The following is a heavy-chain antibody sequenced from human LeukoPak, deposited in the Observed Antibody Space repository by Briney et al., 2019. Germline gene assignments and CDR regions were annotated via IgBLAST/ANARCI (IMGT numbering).Heavy chain of an antibody. D-gene: IGHD5-18*01. CDR3: ASYPAAMVTDY. Sequence: GGSLRLSCTASGFTFGDYAMSWFRQAPGKGLEWVGFIRSKAYGGTTEYAASVKGRFTISRDDSKSIAYLQMNSLKTEDTAVYYCASYPAAMVTDYWGQGTLVTVSS. CDR1: GFTFGDYA. V-gene: IGHV3-49*03. CDR2: IRSKAYGGTT. J-gene: IGHJ4*02.